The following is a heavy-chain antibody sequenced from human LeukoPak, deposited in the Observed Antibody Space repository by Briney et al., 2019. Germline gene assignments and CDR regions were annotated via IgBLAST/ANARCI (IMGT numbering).Heavy chain of an antibody. CDR2: INHSGST. V-gene: IGHV4-34*01. Sequence: PSETVSRTCAGYGGSFSGYYWSWIRQAPGKGREGIGEINHSGSTNSNPSLKSRVTISVDTTRNEFFLKLSPGTAADTAVYYCARHYYGSGSYPPWNWFDPWGQGTLVTVSS. J-gene: IGHJ5*02. D-gene: IGHD3-10*01. CDR3: ARHYYGSGSYPPWNWFDP. CDR1: GGSFSGYY.